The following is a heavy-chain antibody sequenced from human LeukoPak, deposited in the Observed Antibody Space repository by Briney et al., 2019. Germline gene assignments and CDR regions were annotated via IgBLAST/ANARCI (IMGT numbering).Heavy chain of an antibody. D-gene: IGHD3-10*01. CDR3: AKDRGTARSTHFDY. CDR2: VRYDGSNK. CDR1: GFIFRNYA. J-gene: IGHJ4*02. Sequence: GGSLRLSCAASGFIFRNYAMHWVRQAPGKGLEWVAYVRYDGSNKYYADSVKGRFTISRDDSRNTLYLQMNSLRAEDTAVYYCAKDRGTARSTHFDYWGQGTLVTVSS. V-gene: IGHV3-30*02.